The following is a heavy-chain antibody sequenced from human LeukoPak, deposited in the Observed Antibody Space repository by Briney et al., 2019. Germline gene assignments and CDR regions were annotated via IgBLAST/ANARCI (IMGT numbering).Heavy chain of an antibody. CDR1: GYSFTSYW. Sequence: KISCKGSGYSFTSYWIGWVRQAPGQGLEWMGGIIPIFGTANYAQKFQGRVTITADESTSTAYMELSSLRSEDTAVYYCASKSNYFDYWGQGTLVTVSS. J-gene: IGHJ4*02. CDR2: IIPIFGTA. V-gene: IGHV1-69*01. CDR3: ASKSNYFDY. D-gene: IGHD6-6*01.